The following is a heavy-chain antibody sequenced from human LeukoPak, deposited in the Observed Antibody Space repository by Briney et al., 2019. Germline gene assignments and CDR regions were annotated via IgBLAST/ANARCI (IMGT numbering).Heavy chain of an antibody. Sequence: SQTLSLTCAISGDSVSSNSAAWNCIRQSPSRGLEWLGRTYYRSKWYNDYALSVKSRISINPDTSKKQFSLQLNSVTPEDTAVYYCARSYSSGWDFESWGQGTLVTVSS. V-gene: IGHV6-1*01. CDR1: GDSVSSNSAA. J-gene: IGHJ4*02. CDR2: TYYRSKWYN. D-gene: IGHD6-19*01. CDR3: ARSYSSGWDFES.